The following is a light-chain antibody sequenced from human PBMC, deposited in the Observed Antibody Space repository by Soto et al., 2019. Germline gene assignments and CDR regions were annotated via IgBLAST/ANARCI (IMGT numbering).Light chain of an antibody. CDR3: ATWDSSLIAGV. Sequence: QSVLTQPPSVSAAPGQKDTISCSGSSSNIGNNFVSWYQHLPGTAPKLLIYDNNKRPSGIPDRFSGTKSGTSATLGITGLQTGDEAHYYCATWDSSLIAGVFGGGTKVTVL. J-gene: IGLJ2*01. CDR2: DNN. V-gene: IGLV1-51*01. CDR1: SSNIGNNF.